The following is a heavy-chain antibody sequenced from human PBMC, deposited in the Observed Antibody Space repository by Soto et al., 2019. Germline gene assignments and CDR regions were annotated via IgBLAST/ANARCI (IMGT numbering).Heavy chain of an antibody. CDR2: ISAYNGKT. CDR3: ARDHATYYDFWSGYYFLHYYYGMDV. Sequence: ASVKVSCKASGYTFTSYGISWVRQAPGQGLEWMGWISAYNGKTNYAQKLQGRVTMTTDTSTSTAYMELRSLRSDDTAVYYCARDHATYYDFWSGYYFLHYYYGMDVWGQGTTVTVSS. V-gene: IGHV1-18*01. J-gene: IGHJ6*02. CDR1: GYTFTSYG. D-gene: IGHD3-3*01.